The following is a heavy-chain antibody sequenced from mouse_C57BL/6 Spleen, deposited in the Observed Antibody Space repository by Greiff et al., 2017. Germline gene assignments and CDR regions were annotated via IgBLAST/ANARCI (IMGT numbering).Heavy chain of an antibody. CDR3: ARGRPTIAMDY. CDR2: INPGSGGT. D-gene: IGHD2-10*01. CDR1: GYAFTNYL. V-gene: IGHV1-54*01. J-gene: IGHJ4*01. Sequence: VQLQQSGAELVRPGTSVKVSCKASGYAFTNYLIEWVKQRPGQGLEWIGVINPGSGGTNYNEKFKGKATLTADKPSSTAYMQLSSLTSEDSAVDFCARGRPTIAMDYWGQGTSVTVSS.